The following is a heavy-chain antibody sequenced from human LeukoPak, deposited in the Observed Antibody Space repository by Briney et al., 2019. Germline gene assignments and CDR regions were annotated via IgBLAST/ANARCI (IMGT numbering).Heavy chain of an antibody. J-gene: IGHJ4*02. Sequence: SETLSLTCTVSGGSISSYYWGWIRQPPGKGLEWIGSIYHSGNTYYNPSLKSRVTILIDTSKNQFSLKLNSVTAADTAVYYCARAGYSNGLDYWGQGTLVTVSS. CDR3: ARAGYSNGLDY. CDR2: IYHSGNT. CDR1: GGSISSYY. D-gene: IGHD6-19*01. V-gene: IGHV4-38-2*02.